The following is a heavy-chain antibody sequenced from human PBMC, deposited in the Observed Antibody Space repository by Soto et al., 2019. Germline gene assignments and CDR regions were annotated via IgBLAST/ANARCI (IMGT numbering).Heavy chain of an antibody. CDR3: ARGAYYDFWTRYYYYYYMDV. CDR1: GGSISSYY. D-gene: IGHD3-3*01. Sequence: SETLSLTCTVSGGSISSYYWSWIRQPPGKGLEWIGYIYYSGSTNYNPSLKSRVTISVDTSKNQFSLKLSSVTAADTAVYYCARGAYYDFWTRYYYYYYMDVWGKGTTVTVSS. V-gene: IGHV4-59*01. CDR2: IYYSGST. J-gene: IGHJ6*03.